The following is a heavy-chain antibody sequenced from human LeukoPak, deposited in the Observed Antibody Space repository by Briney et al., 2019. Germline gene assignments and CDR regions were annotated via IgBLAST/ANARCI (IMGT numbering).Heavy chain of an antibody. V-gene: IGHV4-30-4*08. CDR1: GGSISSGDYY. D-gene: IGHD3-16*02. Sequence: SETLSLTCTVSGGSISSGDYYWSWIHQPPGKGLEWIGYIYYSGSTYYNPSLKSRVTISVDTSKNQFSLKLSSVTAADTAVYYCARGLSPIFASWWFDPWGQGTLVTVSS. CDR2: IYYSGST. CDR3: ARGLSPIFASWWFDP. J-gene: IGHJ5*02.